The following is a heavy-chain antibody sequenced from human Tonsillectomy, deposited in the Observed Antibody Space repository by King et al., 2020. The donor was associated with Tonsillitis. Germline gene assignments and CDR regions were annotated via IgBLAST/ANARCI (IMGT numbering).Heavy chain of an antibody. Sequence: TLKESGPTLVKPTQTLTVTCTFSGFSLSTSGVGVGWIRQPPGKAPEWLALIYWDDVKRYSPSLKSRLSITKDTSKNLVVLAMTNMDPVDTATYYCAHRRGGGGSGWNGGYFDYWGQGTLVTVSS. V-gene: IGHV2-5*02. CDR1: GFSLSTSGVG. CDR2: IYWDDVK. J-gene: IGHJ4*02. CDR3: AHRRGGGGSGWNGGYFDY. D-gene: IGHD6-19*01.